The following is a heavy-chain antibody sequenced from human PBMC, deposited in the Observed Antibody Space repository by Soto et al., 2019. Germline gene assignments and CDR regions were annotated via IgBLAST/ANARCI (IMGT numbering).Heavy chain of an antibody. J-gene: IGHJ4*02. CDR3: ARDRGSGSYYLGPFYFDY. CDR2: ITPYTGNT. CDR1: GYTVTDYG. D-gene: IGHD1-26*01. V-gene: IGHV1-18*01. Sequence: ASVKVSCKASGYTVTDYGFSWVRQAPGQGPEWMGWITPYTGNTKFPQKFQGRVTMTTDGFTSTAYMELKSLTFDDTAVYYCARDRGSGSYYLGPFYFDYWGQGTLVTVSS.